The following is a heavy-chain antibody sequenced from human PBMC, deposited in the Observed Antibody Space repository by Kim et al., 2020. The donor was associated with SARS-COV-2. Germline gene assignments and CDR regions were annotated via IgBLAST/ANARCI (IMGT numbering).Heavy chain of an antibody. D-gene: IGHD2-8*01. CDR2: IIPILGTT. CDR1: GDTFSSYS. CDR3: ARDLMPTYTGPHHYFAMDV. Sequence: SVKVSCQASGDTFSSYSITWVRQAPGQGLEWVGGIIPILGTTKYAQKFQGRVTITAVGSTSTAYLELSNLRSDDTAVYYCARDLMPTYTGPHHYFAMDVWGPGTTITVSS. J-gene: IGHJ6*02. V-gene: IGHV1-69*13.